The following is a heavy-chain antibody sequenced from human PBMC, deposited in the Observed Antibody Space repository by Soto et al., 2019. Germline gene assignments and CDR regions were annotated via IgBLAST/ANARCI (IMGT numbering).Heavy chain of an antibody. V-gene: IGHV3-64D*06. CDR2: ISSNGGST. J-gene: IGHJ5*02. Sequence: GGSLRLSCSASGFTFSSYAMRWVRQAPGKGLEYVSAISSNGGSTYYADSVKGRFTISRDNSKNTLYLQMSSLRAEDTAVYYCVKGHSSGWYSGWFDPWGQGTLVTVSS. CDR1: GFTFSSYA. CDR3: VKGHSSGWYSGWFDP. D-gene: IGHD6-19*01.